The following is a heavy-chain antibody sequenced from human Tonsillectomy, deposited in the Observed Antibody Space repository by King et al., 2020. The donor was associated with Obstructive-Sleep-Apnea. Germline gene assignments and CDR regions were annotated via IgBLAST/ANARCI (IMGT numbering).Heavy chain of an antibody. D-gene: IGHD6-19*01. J-gene: IGHJ6*02. CDR3: ASSSGWGYYYGMDV. Sequence: VQLVESGGGLVKPGGSLRLSCAASGFTFSSYSMNWVRQAPGKGLEWVSSISSSSSYIYYADSVKGRFTISSDNAKNSLYLQMNSLRAEDTAVYYCASSSGWGYYYGMDVWGQGTTVTVSS. V-gene: IGHV3-21*01. CDR2: ISSSSSYI. CDR1: GFTFSSYS.